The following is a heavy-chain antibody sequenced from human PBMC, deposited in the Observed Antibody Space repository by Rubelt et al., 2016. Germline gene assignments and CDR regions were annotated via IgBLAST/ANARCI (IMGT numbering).Heavy chain of an antibody. D-gene: IGHD4-23*01. V-gene: IGHV4-31*03. CDR3: ARAASAYGGNPLFDN. Sequence: QVQLQESGPGLVKPSQTLSLTCTVSRGSIGSGNHNWSWTRQHPGKGMEWIGYLSYSGNTSYSPSLQTRIVIYISTPENQFSLKVSSVTAADTAVYYCARAASAYGGNPLFDNWGQGTLVTVSS. CDR1: RGSIGSGNHN. J-gene: IGHJ4*02. CDR2: LSYSGNT.